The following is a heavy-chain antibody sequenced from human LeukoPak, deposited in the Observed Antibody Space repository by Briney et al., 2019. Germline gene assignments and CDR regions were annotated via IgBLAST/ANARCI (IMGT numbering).Heavy chain of an antibody. D-gene: IGHD2-21*01. V-gene: IGHV4-4*07. CDR1: GDSISSYF. J-gene: IGHJ4*02. CDR2: IYPSGST. Sequence: PSETLSLTCIVSGDSISSYFWSWIRQPAGKGLEWIGRIYPSGSTNSNPSLKSRVTMSVDTSKNQFSLKLTSVTAADAAVYYCARVHLLFYYFEYWGQGTLVTVSS. CDR3: ARVHLLFYYFEY.